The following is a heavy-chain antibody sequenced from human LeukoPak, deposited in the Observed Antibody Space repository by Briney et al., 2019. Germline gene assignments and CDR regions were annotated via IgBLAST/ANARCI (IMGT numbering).Heavy chain of an antibody. Sequence: SETLSLTCAVYGGSFSGYYWSWIRQPPGKGLEWSGEINHSGSTNYNPSLKSRVTISVDTSKNQFSLKLSSVPAADTAVYYCARGATPTVTTFDYWGQGTLVTVSS. D-gene: IGHD4-11*01. V-gene: IGHV4-34*01. CDR2: INHSGST. J-gene: IGHJ4*02. CDR3: ARGATPTVTTFDY. CDR1: GGSFSGYY.